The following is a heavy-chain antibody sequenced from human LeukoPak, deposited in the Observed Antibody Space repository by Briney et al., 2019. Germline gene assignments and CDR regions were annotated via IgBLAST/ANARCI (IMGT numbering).Heavy chain of an antibody. CDR2: ISYDGSNK. V-gene: IGHV3-30*18. D-gene: IGHD1-26*01. Sequence: GRSLRLSCAASGFTFSSYGMHWVRQAPGKGLEWVAVISYDGSNKYYADSVKGRFTISRDNSKNTLYLQMNSLRAEDTAVYYCAKGGNYYYYYGMDVWGQGTTVTVSS. CDR1: GFTFSSYG. CDR3: AKGGNYYYYYGMDV. J-gene: IGHJ6*02.